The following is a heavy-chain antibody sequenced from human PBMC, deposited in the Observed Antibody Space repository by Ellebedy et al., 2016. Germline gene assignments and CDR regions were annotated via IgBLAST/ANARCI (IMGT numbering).Heavy chain of an antibody. V-gene: IGHV4-30-2*01. Sequence: SETLSLTXAVSGGSISSGGYSWSWLRQPPGQGLEWIGYIYHSGSTYYNPSLKSRVTISVDRSKNQFSLKLSSVTAADTAVYYCARDRDMVRGVSRSYYYGMDVWGQGTTVTVSS. CDR3: ARDRDMVRGVSRSYYYGMDV. CDR1: GGSISSGGYS. D-gene: IGHD3-10*01. CDR2: IYHSGST. J-gene: IGHJ6*02.